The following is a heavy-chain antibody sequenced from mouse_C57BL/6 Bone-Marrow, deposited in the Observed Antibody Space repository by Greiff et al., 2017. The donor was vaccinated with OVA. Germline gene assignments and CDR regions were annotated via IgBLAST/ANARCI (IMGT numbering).Heavy chain of an antibody. CDR2: IDPSDSYT. V-gene: IGHV1-69*01. CDR3: ARTYYYGNYHWYFDV. Sequence: QVQLQQPGAELVMPGASVKLSCKASGYTFTSYWMHWVKQRPGQGLEWIGEIDPSDSYTNYNQKFKGKSTLTVDKSSSTAYMQLSSLTSEDSAVYYCARTYYYGNYHWYFDVWGTGTTVTFSS. CDR1: GYTFTSYW. D-gene: IGHD2-1*01. J-gene: IGHJ1*03.